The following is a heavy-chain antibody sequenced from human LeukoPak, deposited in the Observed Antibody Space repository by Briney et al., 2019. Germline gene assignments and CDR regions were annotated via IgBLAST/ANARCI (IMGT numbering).Heavy chain of an antibody. CDR1: GFSFTTYW. D-gene: IGHD1-14*01. Sequence: GGSLRLSCAASGFSFTTYWMSWVRQAPGKGLEGVANIKQDGSGKYYVDSVKGRFTISRDNAKNSLYLQMNSLRAEDTAVYYCARGRTLFDYWGQGTLVTVSS. CDR2: IKQDGSGK. J-gene: IGHJ4*02. V-gene: IGHV3-7*01. CDR3: ARGRTLFDY.